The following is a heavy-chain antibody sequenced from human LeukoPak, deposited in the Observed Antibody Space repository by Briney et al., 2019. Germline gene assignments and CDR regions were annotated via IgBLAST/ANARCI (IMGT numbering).Heavy chain of an antibody. Sequence: TRGESQKISCKGSGYSFTSYWIGWVRQMPGKGLEWMGIIYPGDSDTRYSPSFQGQVTISADKSISTAYLQWSSLKASDTAMYYCARYYYDSSGYPDFDYWGQGTLVTVSS. CDR3: ARYYYDSSGYPDFDY. CDR2: IYPGDSDT. D-gene: IGHD3-22*01. CDR1: GYSFTSYW. V-gene: IGHV5-51*01. J-gene: IGHJ4*02.